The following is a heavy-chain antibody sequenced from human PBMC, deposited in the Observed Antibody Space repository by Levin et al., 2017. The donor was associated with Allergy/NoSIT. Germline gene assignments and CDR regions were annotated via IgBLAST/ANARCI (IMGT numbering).Heavy chain of an antibody. CDR2: IYHSGST. D-gene: IGHD3-10*01. V-gene: IGHV4-30-2*01. Sequence: SETLSLTCAVSGASISSGGYSWSWIRQPPGKGLEWIGYIYHSGSTYYNPSLKSRVTISLDRSKNQFSLKLNSVTAADTAVYYCASYGSGSYYPGHYFDSWGQGTLVTVSS. CDR1: GASISSGGYS. J-gene: IGHJ4*02. CDR3: ASYGSGSYYPGHYFDS.